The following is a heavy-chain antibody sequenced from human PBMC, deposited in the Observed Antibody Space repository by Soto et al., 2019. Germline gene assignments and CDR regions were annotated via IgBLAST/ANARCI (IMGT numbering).Heavy chain of an antibody. D-gene: IGHD3-22*01. CDR2: ISHDGSNE. J-gene: IGHJ6*02. CDR1: GFSFSVYA. CDR3: ARDYYDTSGYTIYYYYGMDV. Sequence: GGSLRLSCAASGFSFSVYAMHWVRQAPGKGLEWVAAISHDGSNENYAQSVRGRFAISRDNSKNTLSLQMNNLRAEDSSVYYCARDYYDTSGYTIYYYYGMDVWGQGASVTVSS. V-gene: IGHV3-30*09.